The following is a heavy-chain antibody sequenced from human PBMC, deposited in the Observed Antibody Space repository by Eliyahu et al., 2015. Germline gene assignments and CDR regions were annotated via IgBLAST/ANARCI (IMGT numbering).Heavy chain of an antibody. D-gene: IGHD2-15*01. Sequence: QVQLVQSGAEVKNPGASVKVSCKASGYTFXGFYMPWARQAPGQGLEWMGWINPNGGGTHYAEKFQGRVTMTRDTSINTAYLDLRSLRSDDTAVYYCARERAECSGGSCHRRTFDPWGQGTQVTVSS. CDR3: ARERAECSGGSCHRRTFDP. CDR2: INPNGGGT. J-gene: IGHJ5*02. V-gene: IGHV1-2*02. CDR1: GYTFXGFY.